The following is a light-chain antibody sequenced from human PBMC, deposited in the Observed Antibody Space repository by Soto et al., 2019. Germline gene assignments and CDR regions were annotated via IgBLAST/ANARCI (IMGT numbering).Light chain of an antibody. J-gene: IGKJ3*01. Sequence: EIVLTQSPGSLSLSLGERATLSCRASQTICSDCLAWYQQKPGQAPRLLIFRASHRATDIPDRFSGSGSGTDFTLTISRLEPEDFAVYYCQQYGSSPGFTFGPGAKVEIK. CDR3: QQYGSSPGFT. CDR2: RAS. V-gene: IGKV3-20*01. CDR1: QTICSDC.